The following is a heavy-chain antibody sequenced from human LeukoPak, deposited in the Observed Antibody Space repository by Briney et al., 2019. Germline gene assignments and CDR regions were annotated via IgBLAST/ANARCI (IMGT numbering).Heavy chain of an antibody. V-gene: IGHV1-2*06. CDR3: AKDCGLGGTRDY. CDR1: GYTFTDYY. J-gene: IGHJ4*02. CDR2: IHPKTGGT. Sequence: ASVKVSCKASGYTFTDYYIHWVRQAPGQGLEWMGRIHPKTGGTQSAQKFQGRVTMTTDTSINTAYMELSSLSSDDTAVFYCAKDCGLGGTRDYWGQGTLVTVPS. D-gene: IGHD3/OR15-3a*01.